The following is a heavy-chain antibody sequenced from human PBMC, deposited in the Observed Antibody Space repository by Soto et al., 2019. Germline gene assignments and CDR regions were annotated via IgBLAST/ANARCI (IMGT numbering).Heavy chain of an antibody. J-gene: IGHJ6*02. Sequence: EVQLVESGGGLVQPGGSLRLSCAASGFTFSSYEMNWVRQAPGKGLEWVSYISSSGSTIYYADSVKGRFTISRDNAKNSLYLQMNSRRAEDTAVYYCARDKEVVPVEEARTMDVWGQGTTVTVSS. D-gene: IGHD2-2*01. CDR1: GFTFSSYE. CDR2: ISSSGSTI. V-gene: IGHV3-48*03. CDR3: ARDKEVVPVEEARTMDV.